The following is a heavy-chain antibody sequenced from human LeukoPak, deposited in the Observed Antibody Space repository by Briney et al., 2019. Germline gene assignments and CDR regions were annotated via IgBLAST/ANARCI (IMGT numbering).Heavy chain of an antibody. CDR3: AKPFTYSSGWYGRDDAFDI. CDR1: GYTFIDYA. Sequence: ASVKVSCKASGYTFIDYAIHWVRQAPGQRLEWMGWINAGNGNTKYSQKFQGRVTITRDTSASTAYMELRSLRSEDTAVYSCAKPFTYSSGWYGRDDAFDIWGQGTMVTVSS. D-gene: IGHD6-19*01. CDR2: INAGNGNT. J-gene: IGHJ3*02. V-gene: IGHV1-3*01.